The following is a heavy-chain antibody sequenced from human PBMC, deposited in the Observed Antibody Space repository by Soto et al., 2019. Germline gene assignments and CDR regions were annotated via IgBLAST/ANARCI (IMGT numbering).Heavy chain of an antibody. V-gene: IGHV3-7*05. CDR1: GFTLSMYW. D-gene: IGHD6-13*01. J-gene: IGHJ3*02. CDR3: ARDVSPGSSSLYLDAFDI. CDR2: IKQDGSKK. Sequence: EVQLEESGGGLVQPGGSLRLSCAASGFTLSMYWMTWVRQAPGRGLEWVANIKQDGSKKSYLDSVRGRFIISKDNVRKSLYLQMDSLTAEDTALSCCARDVSPGSSSLYLDAFDIWGQGTMVIVSS.